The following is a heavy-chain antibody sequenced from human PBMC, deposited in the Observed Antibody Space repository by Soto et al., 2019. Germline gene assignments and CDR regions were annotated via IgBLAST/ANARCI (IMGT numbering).Heavy chain of an antibody. CDR3: ARVIVVVPAAIPCDAFDI. Sequence: SQTLSLTCAISGDSVSSNSAAWNWIRQSPSRGLEWLGSTYYRSKWYNDYAVSVKSRITINPDTSKNHFSLQLNSVTPEDTAVYYCARVIVVVPAAIPCDAFDIWGQGTMVTVSS. D-gene: IGHD2-2*01. V-gene: IGHV6-1*01. CDR2: TYYRSKWYN. J-gene: IGHJ3*02. CDR1: GDSVSSNSAA.